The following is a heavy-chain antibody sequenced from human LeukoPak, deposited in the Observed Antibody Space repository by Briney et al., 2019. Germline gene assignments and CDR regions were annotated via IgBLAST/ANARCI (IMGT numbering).Heavy chain of an antibody. D-gene: IGHD1-26*01. J-gene: IGHJ4*02. CDR2: IIPIFGTA. CDR1: GGTFSSYA. CDR3: ARDSGSPSKTGEDY. V-gene: IGHV1-69*06. Sequence: SVKVSCKASGGTFSSYAISWVRQAPGQGLEWMGGIIPIFGTANYAQKFQGRVTITSDKSTSTAYMELSSLRSEDTAVYYCARDSGSPSKTGEDYWGQGTLVTVSS.